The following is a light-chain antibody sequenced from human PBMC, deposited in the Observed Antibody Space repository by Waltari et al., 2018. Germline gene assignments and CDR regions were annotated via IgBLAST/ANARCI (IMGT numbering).Light chain of an antibody. V-gene: IGLV2-11*01. Sequence: QSALTQPRSVSGSPGQSVTISCTGTSSDVGGYNFVSGYQQHPGKAPKLMIYDVRKRPSGVPVRFSGSKSGSPASLTISGLQAEDEADYYCCSYAGSKVVFGGGTKLTVL. CDR1: SSDVGGYNF. CDR3: CSYAGSKVV. CDR2: DVR. J-gene: IGLJ2*01.